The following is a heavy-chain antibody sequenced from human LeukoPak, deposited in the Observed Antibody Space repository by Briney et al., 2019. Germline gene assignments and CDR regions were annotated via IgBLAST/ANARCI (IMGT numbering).Heavy chain of an antibody. CDR1: GFTFSSYA. CDR2: ISGSGGST. CDR3: ANPKGYSSSSGNFDY. Sequence: PGGSLRLSCAASGFTFSSYAMSWVRQAPGKGLEWVSAISGSGGSTYYADSVKGRFTISRDNSKNTLYLQMNSLRAEDTAVYYCANPKGYSSSSGNFDYWGQGTLVTVSS. D-gene: IGHD6-6*01. J-gene: IGHJ4*02. V-gene: IGHV3-23*01.